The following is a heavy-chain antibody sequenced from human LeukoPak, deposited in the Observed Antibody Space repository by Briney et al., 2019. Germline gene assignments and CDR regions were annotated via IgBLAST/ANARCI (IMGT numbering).Heavy chain of an antibody. J-gene: IGHJ4*02. CDR1: GFTFSSCG. V-gene: IGHV3-33*01. Sequence: PGGSLRLSCAASGFTFSSCGMHWVRQAPGKGLEWVAVIWYDGSNKYYADSVKGRFTISRDNSKNTLYLQMNSLRAEDTAVYYCARGYGGNPIDYWGQGTLVTVSS. CDR2: IWYDGSNK. CDR3: ARGYGGNPIDY. D-gene: IGHD4-23*01.